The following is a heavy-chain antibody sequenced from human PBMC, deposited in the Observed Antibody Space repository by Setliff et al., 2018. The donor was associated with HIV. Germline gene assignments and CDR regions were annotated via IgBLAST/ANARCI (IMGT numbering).Heavy chain of an antibody. J-gene: IGHJ4*02. CDR3: ARDREYYYDNSGSPSFDY. Sequence: ASVKVSCKASGYSFTSYGINWVRQAPGQGLEWMGWISPYNGNTDYAQNFQGRVTMTTDTSTSTVYMELRSLISEDTAVYYCARDREYYYDNSGSPSFDYWGQGTLVTVSS. D-gene: IGHD3-22*01. CDR1: GYSFTSYG. CDR2: ISPYNGNT. V-gene: IGHV1-18*01.